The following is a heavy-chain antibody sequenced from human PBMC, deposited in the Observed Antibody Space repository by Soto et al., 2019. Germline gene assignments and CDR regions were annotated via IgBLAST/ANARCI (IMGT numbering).Heavy chain of an antibody. D-gene: IGHD6-6*01. CDR3: VTGDHLVR. Sequence: ALLKVSCKTSGYTFTGYYLNWVRQAPGRGLEWVGWINPKTGDTNNAQKFQGRVTMTTDTSISTGYMELSGLKSDDTAVYYCVTGDHLVRWGQGTRVTVSS. J-gene: IGHJ4*02. V-gene: IGHV1-2*02. CDR2: INPKTGDT. CDR1: GYTFTGYY.